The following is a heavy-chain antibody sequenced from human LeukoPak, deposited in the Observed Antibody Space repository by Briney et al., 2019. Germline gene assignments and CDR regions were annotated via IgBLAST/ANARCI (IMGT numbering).Heavy chain of an antibody. CDR2: INHSGST. CDR1: GGSLSGYY. D-gene: IGHD2-2*01. J-gene: IGHJ3*02. V-gene: IGHV4-34*01. CDR3: ARDLGYCSSTSCYGGGPDAFDI. Sequence: SETLSLTCAVYGGSLSGYYWSWIRQPPGKGLEWIGEINHSGSTNYNPSLKNRVTISVDTSKNQFSLKLSSVTAADTAVYYCARDLGYCSSTSCYGGGPDAFDIWGQGTMVTVSS.